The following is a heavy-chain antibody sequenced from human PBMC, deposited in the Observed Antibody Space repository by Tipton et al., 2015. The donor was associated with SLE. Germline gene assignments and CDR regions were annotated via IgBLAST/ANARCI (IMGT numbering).Heavy chain of an antibody. CDR1: GFSFSSYS. J-gene: IGHJ3*01. CDR3: ARGLGGYSYGGLV. Sequence: SLRLSCAASGFSFSSYSMNWVRQAPGKGLEWVASISSSSSYIYYADSVKGRFTISRDNAKNSLYLQMNSLRAEDAAVYYCARGLGGYSYGGLVWGQGTMVTVSS. CDR2: ISSSSSYI. D-gene: IGHD5-18*01. V-gene: IGHV3-21*01.